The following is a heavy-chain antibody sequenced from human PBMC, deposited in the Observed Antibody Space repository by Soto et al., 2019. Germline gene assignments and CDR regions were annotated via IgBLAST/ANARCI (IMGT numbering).Heavy chain of an antibody. Sequence: GGSLRLSCAASGFSFSGSSMHWVRQASGKGLEWVGRIRSGADNYATAYTASMKGRFIISRDDSKNTAYLQMNSLKTEDTAVYYCTRLSTNAPYDACDIWGQGTTVTVSS. CDR2: IRSGADNYAT. J-gene: IGHJ3*02. CDR1: GFSFSGSS. V-gene: IGHV3-73*01. D-gene: IGHD2-8*01. CDR3: TRLSTNAPYDACDI.